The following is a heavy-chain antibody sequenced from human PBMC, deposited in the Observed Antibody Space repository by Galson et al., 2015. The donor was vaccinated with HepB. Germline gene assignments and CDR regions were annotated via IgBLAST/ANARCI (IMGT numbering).Heavy chain of an antibody. J-gene: IGHJ6*02. CDR3: AKGLVGAYYYGMDV. CDR2: ISGSGGST. CDR1: GFTFSSYA. D-gene: IGHD1-26*01. V-gene: IGHV3-23*01. Sequence: LRLSCAASGFTFSSYAMSWVRQAPGKGLEWVSAISGSGGSTYYADSVKGRFTISRDNSKNTLYLQMNSLRAEDTAVYYCAKGLVGAYYYGMDVWGQGTTITVSS.